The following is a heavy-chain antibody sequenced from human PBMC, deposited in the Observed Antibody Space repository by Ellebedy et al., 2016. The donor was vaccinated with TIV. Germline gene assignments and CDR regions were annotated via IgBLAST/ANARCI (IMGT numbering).Heavy chain of an antibody. CDR2: ISVDGRAV. V-gene: IGHV3-30*03. D-gene: IGHD6-19*01. CDR1: GFTSSDSV. J-gene: IGHJ3*02. CDR3: VRGWYSSGHCDVLAM. Sequence: GGSLRLSXVGFGFTSSDSVMHWVRQDPGKGLDWVAGISVDGRAVHYPDSVKGRFTISRDNAQNTVYLQMNSLRLEDTAVYYCVRGWYSSGHCDVLAMWGQGTIVTVSS.